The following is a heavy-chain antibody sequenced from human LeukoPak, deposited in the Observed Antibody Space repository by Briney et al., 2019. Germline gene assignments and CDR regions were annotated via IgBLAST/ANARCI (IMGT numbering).Heavy chain of an antibody. D-gene: IGHD3-10*01. Sequence: GGSLRLSCAASGFTFSSYSMNWVRQAPGKGLEWVSSISSSGSTIYYADSVKGRFTISRDNSNNTLYLQINSLRAEDTALYYCARGYFIDCWGQGTLVTVSS. CDR1: GFTFSSYS. J-gene: IGHJ4*02. CDR3: ARGYFIDC. CDR2: ISSSGSTI. V-gene: IGHV3-48*01.